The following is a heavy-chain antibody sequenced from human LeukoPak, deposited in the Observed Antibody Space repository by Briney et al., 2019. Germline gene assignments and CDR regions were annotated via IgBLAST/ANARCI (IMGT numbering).Heavy chain of an antibody. CDR2: ISAYNGNT. Sequence: ASVKVSCKASGYTFTSYGISWVRQAPGQGLEWMGWISAYNGNTNYAQKLQGRVTMTTDTSTSTAYMELRSLRSDDTAVYYCARAVDTALDLGFDYWGQGTLATVSS. J-gene: IGHJ4*02. V-gene: IGHV1-18*01. CDR3: ARAVDTALDLGFDY. CDR1: GYTFTSYG. D-gene: IGHD5-18*01.